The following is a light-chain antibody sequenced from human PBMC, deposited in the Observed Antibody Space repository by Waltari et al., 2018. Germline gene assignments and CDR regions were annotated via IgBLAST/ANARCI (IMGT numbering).Light chain of an antibody. CDR1: SSDVGSYNL. CDR2: EDS. J-gene: IGLJ2*01. Sequence: QSALTQPASVSGSPGQSITIPCPGTSSDVGSYNLVPWYQQHPGNVPKLMIYEDSKRPSGLSNRFSGSKSGNTASLTISGLQAEDEADYYCCSYAAGGSSVLFGGGTKLTVL. V-gene: IGLV2-23*01. CDR3: CSYAAGGSSVL.